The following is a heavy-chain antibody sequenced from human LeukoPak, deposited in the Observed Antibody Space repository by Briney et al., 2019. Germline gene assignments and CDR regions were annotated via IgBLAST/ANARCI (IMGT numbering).Heavy chain of an antibody. CDR3: ARSNYDSSGYETFDY. J-gene: IGHJ4*02. Sequence: PGGSLRLSCAASGFTFSSYAMSWVRQAPGKGLVWVSRINSDGSSTSYADSVKGRFTISRDNAKNTLYLQMNSLRAEDTAVYYCARSNYDSSGYETFDYWGQGALVTVSS. CDR2: INSDGSST. CDR1: GFTFSSYA. V-gene: IGHV3-74*01. D-gene: IGHD3-22*01.